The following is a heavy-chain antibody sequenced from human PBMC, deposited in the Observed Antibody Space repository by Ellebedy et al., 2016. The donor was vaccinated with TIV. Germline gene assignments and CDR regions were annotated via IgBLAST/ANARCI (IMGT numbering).Heavy chain of an antibody. CDR1: GGSIDRSSYY. V-gene: IGHV4-39*01. CDR3: ARGSMVRGLAG. J-gene: IGHJ4*02. Sequence: SETLSLTXTVAGGSIDRSSYYWGWIRQPPGKGLEWIGDINHRGVTKSISSLKSRVTISLDTSKKQFSLNITSMTAADTALYYCARGSMVRGLAGWGQGTLVTVSS. CDR2: INHRGVT. D-gene: IGHD3-10*01.